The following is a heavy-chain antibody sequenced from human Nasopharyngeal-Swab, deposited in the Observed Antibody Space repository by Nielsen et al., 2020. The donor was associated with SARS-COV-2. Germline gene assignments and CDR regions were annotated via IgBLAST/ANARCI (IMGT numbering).Heavy chain of an antibody. V-gene: IGHV3-23*01. J-gene: IGHJ4*02. CDR1: GFGFSAFA. CDR3: AKKYGTRGWYVGLDY. Sequence: GESLKISCAASGFGFSAFAMSWVRQAPGKGLEWVSAAGGNDGSTFYADSVRGRFTISRDNSKNTLYLQMNSLRAEGTALYYCAKKYGTRGWYVGLDYWGQGTQVTVSS. CDR2: AGGNDGST. D-gene: IGHD6-19*01.